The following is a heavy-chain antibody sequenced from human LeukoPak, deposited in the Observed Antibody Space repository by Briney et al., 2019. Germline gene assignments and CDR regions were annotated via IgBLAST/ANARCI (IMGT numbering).Heavy chain of an antibody. J-gene: IGHJ6*03. CDR3: ATHSGSLGGSYYYYYMDV. CDR2: IYYSGST. V-gene: IGHV4-59*01. CDR1: GGSISSYY. D-gene: IGHD1-26*01. Sequence: SETLSLTCTVSGGSISSYYWSWIRQPPGKGPEWIGYIYYSGSTNYNPSLKSRVTISVDTSKNQFSLKLSSVTAADTAVYYCATHSGSLGGSYYYYYMDVWGKGTTVTVSS.